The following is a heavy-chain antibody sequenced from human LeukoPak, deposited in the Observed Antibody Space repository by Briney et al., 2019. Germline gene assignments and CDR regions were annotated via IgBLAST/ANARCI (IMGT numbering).Heavy chain of an antibody. J-gene: IGHJ3*02. CDR1: GFTFSSYA. D-gene: IGHD2-21*02. CDR2: ISGSGGST. CDR3: AKVDCGGDCSRDQDAFDI. Sequence: PGGSLRLSCAASGFTFSSYAMSWVRQAPGKGLEWVSAISGSGGSTYYADSVKGRFTISRDNSKNTLYLQMNSLRAEDTAVYYCAKVDCGGDCSRDQDAFDIWGQGTMVTVSS. V-gene: IGHV3-23*01.